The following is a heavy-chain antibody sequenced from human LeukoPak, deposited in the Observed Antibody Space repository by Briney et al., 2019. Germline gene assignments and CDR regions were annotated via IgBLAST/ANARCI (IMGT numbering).Heavy chain of an antibody. Sequence: PSETLSPTCTVSGGSISSSSYYWGWIRQPPGKGLEWIGSIYYSGSTYYNPSLKSRVTISVDTSKNQFSLKLSSVTAADTAVYYCARDWYYYDSSGYPSWFDPWGQGTLVTVSS. CDR3: ARDWYYYDSSGYPSWFDP. CDR1: GGSISSSSYY. D-gene: IGHD3-22*01. V-gene: IGHV4-39*07. J-gene: IGHJ5*02. CDR2: IYYSGST.